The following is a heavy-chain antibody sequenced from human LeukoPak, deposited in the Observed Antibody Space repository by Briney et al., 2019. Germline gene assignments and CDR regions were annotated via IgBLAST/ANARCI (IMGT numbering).Heavy chain of an antibody. CDR1: GFTFSSYG. CDR2: IRSDGSNK. Sequence: GGSLRLSCAASGFTFSSYGMHWVRQAPGKGLEWVAFIRSDGSNKYYADSVKGRFTISRDNSKNTLYLQMNSLRAEDTAVYYCAKHHEGSFDYWGQGTLVTVSS. V-gene: IGHV3-30*02. J-gene: IGHJ4*02. D-gene: IGHD1-14*01. CDR3: AKHHEGSFDY.